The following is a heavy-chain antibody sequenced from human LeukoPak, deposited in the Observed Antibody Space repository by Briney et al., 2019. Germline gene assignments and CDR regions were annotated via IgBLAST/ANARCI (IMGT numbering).Heavy chain of an antibody. CDR3: ARDNPHGYTHGYEHYYYYMDI. V-gene: IGHV4-4*07. Sequence: PSETLSLTCTVSGGSISGYYWSWIRQAAGEGLVYLGRIWPNESTNKNPSLNGRLSMSVDTSKNQVSLRLSSVTAADTAVYYCARDNPHGYTHGYEHYYYYMDIWGKGTTVTVSS. D-gene: IGHD5-18*01. CDR2: IWPNEST. CDR1: GGSISGYY. J-gene: IGHJ6*03.